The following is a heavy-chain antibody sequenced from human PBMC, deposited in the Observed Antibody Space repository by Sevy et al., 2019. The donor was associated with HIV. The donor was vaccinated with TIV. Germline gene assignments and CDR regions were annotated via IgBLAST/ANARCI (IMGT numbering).Heavy chain of an antibody. Sequence: GGSLRLSCAASGSTFSTYWMNWVRQTPGKGLEWVANIKQDGSEKYYVDSVKGRVSSSRGNAKNSLYLQRSSLRAEDTAVYYCAGADRPTREKDYSGSYSWCGPWGQGTLVTVSS. CDR2: IKQDGSEK. J-gene: IGHJ5*02. CDR1: GSTFSTYW. D-gene: IGHD1-26*01. V-gene: IGHV3-7*03. CDR3: AGADRPTREKDYSGSYSWCGP.